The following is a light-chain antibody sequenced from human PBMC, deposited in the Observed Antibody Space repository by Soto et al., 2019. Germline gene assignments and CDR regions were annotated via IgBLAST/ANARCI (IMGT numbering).Light chain of an antibody. CDR1: QSVSSS. Sequence: EIVMTQSPATLSVSPGESVTLSCRDSQSVSSSLAWYQQKPGQAPRLLIYGASTKATGIPARFSGSGSGTEFTLTISSLQSEDFAVYYCQQYNNWPPFTFGPGTKVDIK. V-gene: IGKV3-15*01. CDR3: QQYNNWPPFT. J-gene: IGKJ3*01. CDR2: GAS.